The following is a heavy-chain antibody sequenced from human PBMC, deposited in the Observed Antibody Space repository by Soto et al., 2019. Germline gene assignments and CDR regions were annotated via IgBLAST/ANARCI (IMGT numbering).Heavy chain of an antibody. CDR1: GYSLATYW. V-gene: IGHV5-10-1*01. CDR3: ARPHYNWNDLDYGMDV. D-gene: IGHD1-1*01. Sequence: GESLKISCKSSGYSLATYWITWVRQMPGKGLEWMGRIDPSDSYTNYSPSFQGHVTISADKSISTAYLQWSSLKASDTAMYYCARPHYNWNDLDYGMDVWGQGTTVTVSS. CDR2: IDPSDSYT. J-gene: IGHJ6*02.